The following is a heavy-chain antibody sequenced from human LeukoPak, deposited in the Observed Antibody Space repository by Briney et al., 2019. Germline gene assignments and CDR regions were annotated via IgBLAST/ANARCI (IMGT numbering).Heavy chain of an antibody. D-gene: IGHD4/OR15-4a*01. Sequence: SVKVSCKASEGTFNSYAISWVRRAPGQGLEWMGRIIPIFGTANYAQKFLGRVTITADKSTSTVYMELSSLRSEDTAVYYCARSRPSGFIDYWDYWGQGTLVTVSS. V-gene: IGHV1-69*06. CDR3: ARSRPSGFIDYWDY. J-gene: IGHJ4*02. CDR2: IIPIFGTA. CDR1: EGTFNSYA.